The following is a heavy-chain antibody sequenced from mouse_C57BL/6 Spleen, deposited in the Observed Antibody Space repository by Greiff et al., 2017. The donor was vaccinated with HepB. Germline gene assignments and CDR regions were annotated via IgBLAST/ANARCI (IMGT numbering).Heavy chain of an antibody. J-gene: IGHJ2*01. CDR3: ARVEWDGNYFDD. Sequence: QVQLQHPGAELVKPGASVKLSCKASGYTFTSYWMHWVKQRPGQGLEWIGMIHPNSGSTNYNEKFKSKATLTVDKSSSTAYMQLSSLTSEDSAVYYCARVEWDGNYFDDWGQGTTLTVSS. CDR2: IHPNSGST. V-gene: IGHV1-64*01. D-gene: IGHD4-1*01. CDR1: GYTFTSYW.